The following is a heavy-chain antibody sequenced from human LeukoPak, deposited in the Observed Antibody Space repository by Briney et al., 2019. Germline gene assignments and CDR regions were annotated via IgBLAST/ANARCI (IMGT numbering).Heavy chain of an antibody. CDR1: GVSFSSYY. J-gene: IGHJ4*02. CDR2: INHSGST. V-gene: IGHV4-34*01. Sequence: SETLSLTCAVYGVSFSSYYWSWIRQPPGKGLEWVGEINHSGSTNYNPSLKSRVTISVDTSKNQFSLKLSYVTAADTAVYYCARPLSGYYFDYGAREPWSPSPQ. CDR3: ARPLSGYYFDY.